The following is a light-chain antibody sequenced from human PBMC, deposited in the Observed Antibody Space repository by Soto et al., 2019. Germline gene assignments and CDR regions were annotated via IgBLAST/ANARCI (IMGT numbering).Light chain of an antibody. Sequence: QAVVTQPASVSGAPGQSVSISCTGTTSNLGAGYDVHWYQHLPGTVPTLLISDNTNRPSGVPDRFSGSKSGSSASLAISGLQSEDEADYCCQSYDNSLRAYVFGPGTKVTVL. CDR2: DNT. J-gene: IGLJ1*01. CDR1: TSNLGAGYD. V-gene: IGLV1-40*01. CDR3: QSYDNSLRAYV.